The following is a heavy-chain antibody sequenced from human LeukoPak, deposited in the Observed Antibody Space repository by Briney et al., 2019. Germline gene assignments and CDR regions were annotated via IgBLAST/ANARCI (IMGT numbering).Heavy chain of an antibody. CDR3: ANALGAHYFDS. D-gene: IGHD1-26*01. CDR2: IKQDGSEK. V-gene: IGHV3-7*05. CDR1: GFIFSNYW. Sequence: PGGSLRLSCAASGFIFSNYWMSWVRQAPGKGLEWVANIKQDGSEKYYVDSVKGRFTISRDNAKNSLYLQMNSLRVEDTAVYYCANALGAHYFDSWGQGTLVTVSA. J-gene: IGHJ4*02.